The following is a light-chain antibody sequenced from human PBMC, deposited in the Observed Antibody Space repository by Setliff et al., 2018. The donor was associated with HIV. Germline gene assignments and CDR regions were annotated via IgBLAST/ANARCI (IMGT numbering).Light chain of an antibody. CDR2: DVS. J-gene: IGLJ3*02. V-gene: IGLV2-14*01. Sequence: QSALAQPASVSGSPGQSITISCTGTSGDVGGYNYVSWYQQHPGKAPKFMIYDVSKRPSGVSNRFSGSKSGNTASLTISGLQAEDEADYYCSSYTSNSTFWVFGGGTKGTVL. CDR3: SSYTSNSTFWV. CDR1: SGDVGGYNY.